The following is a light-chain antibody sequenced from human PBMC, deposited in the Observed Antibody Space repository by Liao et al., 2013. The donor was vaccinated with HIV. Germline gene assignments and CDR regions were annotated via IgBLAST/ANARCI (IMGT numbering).Light chain of an antibody. CDR2: KDT. Sequence: SYELTQPSSVSVSPGQTARITCSGDVVAKKYTRWFQQKAGQAPVLVIYKDTERPSGIPERFSGSSSGTTVTLTISGAQAEDEADYYCQVWDSPSDHRVFGGGTKLTVV. V-gene: IGLV3-27*01. J-gene: IGLJ3*02. CDR1: VVAKKY. CDR3: QVWDSPSDHRV.